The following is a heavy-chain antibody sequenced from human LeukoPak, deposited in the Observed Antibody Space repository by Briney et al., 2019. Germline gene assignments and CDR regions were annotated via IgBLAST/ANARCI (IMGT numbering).Heavy chain of an antibody. CDR3: ARVYGSALYYFDY. J-gene: IGHJ4*02. CDR2: INPNSGGT. D-gene: IGHD3-10*01. CDR1: GYTFTGYY. V-gene: IGHV1-2*02. Sequence: ASVKVSCKSSGYTFTGYYMRWVRQAPGQGLEWMGWINPNSGGTNYAQKFQGRVTMTRDTSISTAYMELSRLRSDDTAVYYCARVYGSALYYFDYWGQGTLVTVSS.